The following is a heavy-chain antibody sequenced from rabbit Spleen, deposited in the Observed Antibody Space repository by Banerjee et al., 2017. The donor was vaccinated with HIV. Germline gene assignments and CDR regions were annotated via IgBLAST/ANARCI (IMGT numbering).Heavy chain of an antibody. V-gene: IGHV1S45*01. J-gene: IGHJ6*01. CDR3: ARDTSSSFSSYGMDL. CDR2: IESDNSGFT. Sequence: QEQLEESGGGLVKPGASLTLTCIASGVSFSGSSYMCWVRQAPGKGLEWIACIESDNSGFTYFASWAKGRFTISKTSSTTVTLHMTSLTAADTATYFCARDTSSSFSSYGMDLWGPGTLVTVS. D-gene: IGHD1-1*01. CDR1: GVSFSGSSY.